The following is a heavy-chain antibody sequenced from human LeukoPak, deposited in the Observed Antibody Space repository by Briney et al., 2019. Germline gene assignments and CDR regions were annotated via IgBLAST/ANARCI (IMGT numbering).Heavy chain of an antibody. D-gene: IGHD2-2*01. Sequence: SETLSLTCAVYGGSFSGYYWSWNRQPPGKGLEWIGEINHSGSTNYNPSLKSRVTISVDTSKNQFSLKLSSVTAADTAVYYCARGRETNDCSSTSCYGLSLDYWGQGTLVTVSS. CDR1: GGSFSGYY. CDR3: ARGRETNDCSSTSCYGLSLDY. V-gene: IGHV4-34*01. CDR2: INHSGST. J-gene: IGHJ4*02.